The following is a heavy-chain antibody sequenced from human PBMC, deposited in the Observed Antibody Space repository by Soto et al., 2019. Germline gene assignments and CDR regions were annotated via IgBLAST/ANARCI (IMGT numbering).Heavy chain of an antibody. CDR2: IYHSGST. J-gene: IGHJ5*02. D-gene: IGHD2-2*01. Sequence: SETLSLTCAVSGYSISSGYYWGWIRQPPGKGLEWIGSIYHSGSTYYNPSLKSRVTISVDTSKNQFSLKLSSVTAADTAVYYCARVGRPYCSSTSCPPRGWFDPWGQRTLVNVSS. CDR1: GYSISSGYY. CDR3: ARVGRPYCSSTSCPPRGWFDP. V-gene: IGHV4-38-2*01.